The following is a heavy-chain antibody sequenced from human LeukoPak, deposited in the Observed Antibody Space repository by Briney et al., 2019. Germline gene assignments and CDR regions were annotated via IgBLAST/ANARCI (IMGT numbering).Heavy chain of an antibody. D-gene: IGHD6-19*01. J-gene: IGHJ4*02. CDR3: AREGSGWHYFDY. CDR1: GFTFSGSE. CDR2: ISGSGSTI. V-gene: IGHV3-48*03. Sequence: PGGSLRLSCAASGFTFSGSEMNWVRQAPGKGLEWVSYISGSGSTIKYADSVKGRFTISRDNAKNSLSLQMSSLRAEDTAVYYCAREGSGWHYFDYWGQGTLVTVSS.